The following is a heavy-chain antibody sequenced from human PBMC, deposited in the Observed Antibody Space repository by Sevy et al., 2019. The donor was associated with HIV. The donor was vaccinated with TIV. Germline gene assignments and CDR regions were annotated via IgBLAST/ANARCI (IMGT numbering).Heavy chain of an antibody. CDR1: GGSISTYY. CDR3: ARTVAPAIRGAFDI. CDR2: IYTSGYT. J-gene: IGHJ3*02. V-gene: IGHV4-4*07. D-gene: IGHD2-21*02. Sequence: SETLSLTCTVSGGSISTYYSSWVRQPAGKGLEWIGRIYTSGYTNYNPSLNSRVTMSIDTSKNQFSLKLSSVTAADTALYYCARTVAPAIRGAFDIWGQGTMVTVSS.